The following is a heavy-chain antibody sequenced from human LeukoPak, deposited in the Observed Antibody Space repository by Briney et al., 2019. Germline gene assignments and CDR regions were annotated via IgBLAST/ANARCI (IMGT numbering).Heavy chain of an antibody. J-gene: IGHJ4*02. D-gene: IGHD6-13*01. CDR3: AREPSGYSSSIDY. V-gene: IGHV3-7*03. Sequence: RSLRLSCAASGFTFSSYWMSWVRQAPGKGLEWVANIKKDGSEKNYVDSVKGRFTISRDNAKNSLYLQMNSLRAEDTALYYCAREPSGYSSSIDYWGQGTLVTVSS. CDR1: GFTFSSYW. CDR2: IKKDGSEK.